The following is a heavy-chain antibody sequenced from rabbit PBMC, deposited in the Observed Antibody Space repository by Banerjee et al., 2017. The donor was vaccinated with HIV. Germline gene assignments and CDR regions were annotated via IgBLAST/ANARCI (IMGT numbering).Heavy chain of an antibody. D-gene: IGHD1-1*01. Sequence: QEQLEESGGGLVKPEGSLTLTCKASAFSFSNKYEMCWVRQAPGKGLEWIACINTSSGNTVYSICAKCRFSSAKTLPTTVTLQTTSLTAADTATYFCARYVACVSGGYFNLWGPGTLVTVS. J-gene: IGHJ4*01. V-gene: IGHV1S45*01. CDR3: ARYVACVSGGYFNL. CDR2: INTSSGNT. CDR1: AFSFSNKYE.